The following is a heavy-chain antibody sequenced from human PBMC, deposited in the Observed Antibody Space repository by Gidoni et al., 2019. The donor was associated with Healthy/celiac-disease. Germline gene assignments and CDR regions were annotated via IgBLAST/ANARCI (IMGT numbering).Heavy chain of an antibody. V-gene: IGHV3-15*01. J-gene: IGHJ3*02. CDR3: TTDLVVVPASILRAAFDI. CDR2: IKSQTDGGAT. CDR1: GFTFSKDW. D-gene: IGHD2-2*01. Sequence: EVKLVESGGGWVKPGGSLRLSCAAYGFTFSKDWMSWVRHAPGKWLEWVGRIKSQTDGGATDYAAPVKVRFTISRDDSKNTLYLQMNSLKTEDTAVYYCTTDLVVVPASILRAAFDIWVQGTMVTVSS.